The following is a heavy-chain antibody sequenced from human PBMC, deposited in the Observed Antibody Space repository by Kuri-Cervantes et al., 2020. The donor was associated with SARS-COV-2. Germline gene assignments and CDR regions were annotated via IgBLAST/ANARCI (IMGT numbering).Heavy chain of an antibody. V-gene: IGHV3-48*01. CDR1: GFTFSSYS. Sequence: GGSLRLSCAASGFTFSSYSMNWVRQAPGKGLEWVSYISSSSSTIYYADSVKGRFTISRDNAKNSLYLQMNSLRAEDTAVYYCARDSGPYRGGDCTLDKDDAFDIWGQGTMVTVSS. CDR2: ISSSSSTI. CDR3: ARDSGPYRGGDCTLDKDDAFDI. D-gene: IGHD2-21*01. J-gene: IGHJ3*02.